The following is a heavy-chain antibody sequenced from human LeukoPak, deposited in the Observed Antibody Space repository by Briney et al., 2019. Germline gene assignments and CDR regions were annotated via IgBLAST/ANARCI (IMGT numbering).Heavy chain of an antibody. CDR2: IYSGGSR. J-gene: IGHJ4*02. Sequence: GGSLRLSCAASGFTVSSNYMSWVRQAPGKRLEWVSVIYSGGSRYYADSVKGRFTISRDNSKNTMYLQMNSLRAEDTAVYYCARDNSGYDYWGQGTLVTVSS. CDR1: GFTVSSNY. V-gene: IGHV3-53*01. CDR3: ARDNSGYDY. D-gene: IGHD1-26*01.